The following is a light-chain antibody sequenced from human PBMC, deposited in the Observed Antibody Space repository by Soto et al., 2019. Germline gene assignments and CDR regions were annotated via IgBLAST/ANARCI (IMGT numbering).Light chain of an antibody. J-gene: IGKJ5*01. V-gene: IGKV3-15*01. CDR2: GAA. Sequence: EIVMTQSPATLSVSPGERATLSCRASQSVSSNLAWYQQKPGQAPRLLIYGAATRATGIPARFSGSGSGTEFSLTISSLQPEEFAVYYCQQYNNWPLTFSQGTRLEIK. CDR1: QSVSSN. CDR3: QQYNNWPLT.